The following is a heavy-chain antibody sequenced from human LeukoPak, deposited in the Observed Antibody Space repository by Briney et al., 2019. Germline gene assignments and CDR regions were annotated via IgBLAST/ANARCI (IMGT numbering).Heavy chain of an antibody. CDR2: INSDGRST. J-gene: IGHJ4*02. D-gene: IGHD3-9*01. CDR3: VRGADTGYSSDS. CDR1: GFTFSRYW. V-gene: IGHV3-74*01. Sequence: PGGSLRLSCVASGFTFSRYWMHWVRQAPGKGLVWVSRINSDGRSTNYADSVKGRFIISRDNAENTLYLQMNSLRVEDTAVYYCVRGADTGYSSDSWGQGTLVTVSS.